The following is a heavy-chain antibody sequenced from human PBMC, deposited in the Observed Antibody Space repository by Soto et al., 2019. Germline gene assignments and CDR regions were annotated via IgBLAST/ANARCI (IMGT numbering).Heavy chain of an antibody. V-gene: IGHV4-59*01. J-gene: IGHJ3*02. CDR1: GASISSYY. D-gene: IGHD1-26*01. CDR2: MFYSGST. Sequence: QVQLQESRPGLVKPSETLSLTCTVSGASISSYYWSWIRQPPGKGLEWIGYMFYSGSTKYNPSLTSRVTVSVDTSKNQFSLKLSSVTAADTAVYYCARVGGAPLGAFDIWGQGTMVTVSS. CDR3: ARVGGAPLGAFDI.